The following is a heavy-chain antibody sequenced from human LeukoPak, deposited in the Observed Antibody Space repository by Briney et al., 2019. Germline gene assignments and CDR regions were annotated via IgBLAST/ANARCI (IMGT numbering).Heavy chain of an antibody. CDR2: INTNTGNP. V-gene: IGHV7-4-1*02. Sequence: ASVKVTCKASGYTLTNYALNWVRQAPGQGLEWMGWINTNTGNPTYAQGFTGRFVFSLDTSVNTAYLQISSLKAEDTAIYYCARVQGYCSTTSCYPHYWGQGTLVTVSS. D-gene: IGHD2-2*01. CDR1: GYTLTNYA. J-gene: IGHJ4*02. CDR3: ARVQGYCSTTSCYPHY.